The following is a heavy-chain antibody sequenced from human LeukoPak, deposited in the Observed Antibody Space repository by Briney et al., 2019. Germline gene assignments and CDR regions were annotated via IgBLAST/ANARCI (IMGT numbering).Heavy chain of an antibody. CDR2: IYYRGST. CDR3: ARASSLEPTYFDY. CDR1: GGSVSSGSYY. V-gene: IGHV4-61*01. D-gene: IGHD1-1*01. Sequence: SETLSLTCTVSGGSVSSGSYYWSWIRQPPGKGLEWIGYIYYRGSTNYNPSLKSRVTISVDTSKNQFSLKLSSVTAADTAVYYCARASSLEPTYFDYWGQGTLVTVSS. J-gene: IGHJ4*02.